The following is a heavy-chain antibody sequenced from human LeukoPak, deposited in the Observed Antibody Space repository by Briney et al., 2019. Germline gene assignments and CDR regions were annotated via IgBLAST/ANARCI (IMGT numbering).Heavy chain of an antibody. Sequence: SETLSRTCAVTGVSISCGGLSWSCIRQPTGKGLEWIGYIYHNGGTYYNPSLKSRVTVSLDVSRNQFSLRLTSVTAADTAVYFCARASSTDWYNWFDPWGQGILVTVSS. V-gene: IGHV4-30-2*01. D-gene: IGHD3-9*01. CDR2: IYHNGGT. CDR3: ARASSTDWYNWFDP. J-gene: IGHJ5*02. CDR1: GVSISCGGLS.